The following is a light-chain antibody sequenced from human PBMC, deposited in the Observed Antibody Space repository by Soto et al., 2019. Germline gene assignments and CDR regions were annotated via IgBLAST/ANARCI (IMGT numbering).Light chain of an antibody. V-gene: IGLV1-40*01. J-gene: IGLJ7*01. CDR2: GNS. Sequence: QSVLTQPPSVSGAPGQRVTISCTGSSSNIGAGYDVHWYQQLPGTAPKLLIYGNSNRPSGVPDRFSGSKSGTSASLAITGLQAEDESDYYSQSYDSSLSGSVFGGGTQLTV. CDR3: QSYDSSLSGSV. CDR1: SSNIGAGYD.